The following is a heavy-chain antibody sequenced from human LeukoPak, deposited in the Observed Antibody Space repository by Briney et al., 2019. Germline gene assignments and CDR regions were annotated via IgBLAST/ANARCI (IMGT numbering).Heavy chain of an antibody. Sequence: KPSETLSLTCAVSGGSISSNSYYWGWIRQPPGKGLEWIGSIYYSGSTYYNPSLKSRVTISVDTSKNQFSLKLSSVTAADTAVYYCARLKPYSYGNIDYWGQGTLVTVSS. CDR3: ARLKPYSYGNIDY. J-gene: IGHJ4*02. D-gene: IGHD5-18*01. V-gene: IGHV4-39*07. CDR1: GGSISSNSYY. CDR2: IYYSGST.